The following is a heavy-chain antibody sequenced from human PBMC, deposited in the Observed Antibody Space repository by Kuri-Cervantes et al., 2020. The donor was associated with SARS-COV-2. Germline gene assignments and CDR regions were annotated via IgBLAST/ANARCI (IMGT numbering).Heavy chain of an antibody. Sequence: SETLSLTCTVSGASVSSGTYYWSWIRQPPGKGLEWVGYIYYRGSTKYNPSLSSRVSISEDTSKNQFSLKLSSVTAADTAVYYCARGFGDYVFGWGQGTLVTVSS. CDR3: ARGFGDYVFG. CDR2: IYYRGST. D-gene: IGHD4-17*01. V-gene: IGHV4-61*01. J-gene: IGHJ4*02. CDR1: GASVSSGTYY.